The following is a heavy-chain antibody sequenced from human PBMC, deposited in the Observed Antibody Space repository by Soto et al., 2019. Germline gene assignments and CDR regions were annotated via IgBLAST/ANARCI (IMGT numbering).Heavy chain of an antibody. J-gene: IGHJ4*02. V-gene: IGHV3-53*01. D-gene: IGHD6-19*01. CDR3: ASGRYSSGWAPFDY. CDR1: GFTVSSNY. CDR2: IYSGGST. Sequence: PGGSLRLSCAASGFTVSSNYMSWVRQAPGKGLEWVSVIYSGGSTYYADSVKGRFTISRDNSKNTLYLQMNSLRAEDTAVYYCASGRYSSGWAPFDYWGQGTLVTVSS.